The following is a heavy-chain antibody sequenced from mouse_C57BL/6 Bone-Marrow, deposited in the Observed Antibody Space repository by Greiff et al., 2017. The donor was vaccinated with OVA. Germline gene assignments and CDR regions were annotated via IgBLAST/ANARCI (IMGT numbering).Heavy chain of an antibody. D-gene: IGHD3-2*02. CDR3: TTETAQASFAY. CDR1: GFNIKDYY. CDR2: IDPEDGDT. Sequence: EVQLQQSGAELVRPGASVKLSCTASGFNIKDYYMHWVKQRPEPGLEWIGRIDPEDGDTEYAPKFQGKATMTADTSSNTAYLQLSSLTSEDTAVYYCTTETAQASFAYWGQGTLVTVSA. V-gene: IGHV14-1*01. J-gene: IGHJ3*01.